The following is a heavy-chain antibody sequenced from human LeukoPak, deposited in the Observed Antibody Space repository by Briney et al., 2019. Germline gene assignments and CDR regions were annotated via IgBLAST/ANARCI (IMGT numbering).Heavy chain of an antibody. CDR2: INPTGSST. J-gene: IGHJ5*02. V-gene: IGHV1-46*01. Sequence: ASVKVSCKASGYTSTSYGISWVRQAPGQGLEWMGLINPTGSSTAYAQKFQGRVTMTRDMSTSTDYMELSSLRSDDTAIYYCARDNSLGDNAWWFDPWGQGTLVTVSS. D-gene: IGHD1-26*01. CDR3: ARDNSLGDNAWWFDP. CDR1: GYTSTSYG.